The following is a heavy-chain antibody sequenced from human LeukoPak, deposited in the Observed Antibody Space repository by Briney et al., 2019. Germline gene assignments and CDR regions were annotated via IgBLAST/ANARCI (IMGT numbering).Heavy chain of an antibody. CDR3: ARDSLSGSRAFDI. V-gene: IGHV4-39*07. Sequence: SETLSLTCTVSGGSISSSSYYWGWVRQPPGKGLEWIGSIYYSGSTYYNPSLKSRVTISVDTSKNQFSLKLSSVTAADTAVYYCARDSLSGSRAFDIWGQGTMVTVSS. D-gene: IGHD3-3*01. CDR2: IYYSGST. CDR1: GGSISSSSYY. J-gene: IGHJ3*02.